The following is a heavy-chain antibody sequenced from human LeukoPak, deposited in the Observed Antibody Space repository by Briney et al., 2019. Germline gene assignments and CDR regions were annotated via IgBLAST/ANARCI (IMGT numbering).Heavy chain of an antibody. CDR2: IKEDGSEK. J-gene: IGHJ4*02. V-gene: IGHV3-7*01. CDR3: AREFGGYLNY. D-gene: IGHD3-22*01. CDR1: GFSFSRYW. Sequence: PGGSLRLSCVASGFSFSRYWMSWVRQAPGKGLEWVANIKEDGSEKYYVDSVKGRFTISRDNAKNSLYLQMNSLRAEDTAVYYCAREFGGYLNYWGQGTLVTVSS.